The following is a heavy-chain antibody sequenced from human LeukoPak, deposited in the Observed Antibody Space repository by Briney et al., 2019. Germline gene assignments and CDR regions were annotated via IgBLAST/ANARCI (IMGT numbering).Heavy chain of an antibody. Sequence: GGSLRLSCAASGFTFSSYIMNWVRQAPGKGLEWVSSISSSSSYIYYADSVKGRFTISRDNAKNSLYLQMNSLRAEDTAVYYCARDDHIVATFDYWGQGTLVTVSS. V-gene: IGHV3-21*01. CDR3: ARDDHIVATFDY. D-gene: IGHD5-12*01. CDR1: GFTFSSYI. J-gene: IGHJ4*02. CDR2: ISSSSSYI.